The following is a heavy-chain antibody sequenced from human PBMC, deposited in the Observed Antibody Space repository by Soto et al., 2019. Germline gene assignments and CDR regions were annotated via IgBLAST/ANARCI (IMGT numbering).Heavy chain of an antibody. Sequence: QVQLQESGPGLVKPSETLSPTCTVSGGSIGSYYWSWNRQPPGKGLVWIGYIYYSGSTNYNPSLKSLVTVSGVMSKNQFCLKLSSVTAADTGVYYRARRGYDTNFEYWGQGTLVTVSS. D-gene: IGHD5-12*01. J-gene: IGHJ4*02. CDR2: IYYSGST. CDR1: GGSIGSYY. CDR3: ARRGYDTNFEY. V-gene: IGHV4-59*08.